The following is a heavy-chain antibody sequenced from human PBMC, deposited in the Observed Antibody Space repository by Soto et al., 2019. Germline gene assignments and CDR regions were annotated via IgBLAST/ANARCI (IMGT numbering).Heavy chain of an antibody. CDR1: GGSISSGDYY. D-gene: IGHD5-18*01. V-gene: IGHV4-30-4*01. Sequence: PSETLSLTCTVSGGSISSGDYYWSWIRQPPGKGLEWIGYIYYSGSTYYNPSLKSRVTISVDTSKNQFSPKLSSVTAADTAVYYCASTVDTATSGYFDYWGQGTLVTVSS. CDR2: IYYSGST. J-gene: IGHJ4*02. CDR3: ASTVDTATSGYFDY.